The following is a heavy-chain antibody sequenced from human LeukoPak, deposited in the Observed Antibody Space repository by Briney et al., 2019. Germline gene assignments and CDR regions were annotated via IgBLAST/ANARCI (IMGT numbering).Heavy chain of an antibody. V-gene: IGHV3-23*01. CDR3: AKGGKWDVTPFDY. D-gene: IGHD1-26*01. CDR1: GFTFTSYS. CDR2: ISGGGGST. J-gene: IGHJ4*02. Sequence: PGRSLRLSCAASGFTFTSYSMNWVRQAPGKGLEWVSTISGGGGSTYYADSVKGRFTISRDNSKNTLYLQVNSLRAEDRAVYYCAKGGKWDVTPFDYWGQGTLVTVSS.